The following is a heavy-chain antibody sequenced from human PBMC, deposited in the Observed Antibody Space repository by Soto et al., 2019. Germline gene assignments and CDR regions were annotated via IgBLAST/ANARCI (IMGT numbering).Heavy chain of an antibody. CDR1: DGSCGGYG. J-gene: IGHJ5*02. CDR3: ARHGEAGQPEYSWFDP. Sequence: LQTLCDTWAVEDGSCGGYGGSWIRQPPGKGLEWIGEINHSGSTNYNPSLKSRVSMSVDTSKNHFSLKMTSVTAADTAVYYCARHGEAGQPEYSWFDPWGQGTLVTVSS. D-gene: IGHD3-3*01. V-gene: IGHV4-34*01. CDR2: INHSGST.